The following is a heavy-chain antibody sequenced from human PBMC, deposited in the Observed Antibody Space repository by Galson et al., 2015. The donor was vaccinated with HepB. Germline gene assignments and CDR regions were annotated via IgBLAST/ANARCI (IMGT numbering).Heavy chain of an antibody. CDR1: GYTFTSYG. CDR3: ARDPQFTMIVVPSRGFDY. D-gene: IGHD3-22*01. Sequence: SVKVSCKASGYTFTSYGISWVRQAPGQGLEWMGWISAYNGNTNYAQKLQGRVTMTTDTSTSTAYMELRSLRSDDTAVYYCARDPQFTMIVVPSRGFDYWGQGTLVTVSS. J-gene: IGHJ4*02. V-gene: IGHV1-18*04. CDR2: ISAYNGNT.